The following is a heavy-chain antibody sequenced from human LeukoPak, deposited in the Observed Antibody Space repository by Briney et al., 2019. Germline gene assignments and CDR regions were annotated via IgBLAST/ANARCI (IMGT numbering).Heavy chain of an antibody. Sequence: SETLSLTCAVYGGSFSGYYWSWIRQPPGKGLEWIGEINHSGSTNYNPSLKSRVTISVDTSKNQFSLKLSSVTAADTAVYYCASLSGQGNYFDYWGQGTLVTVPS. CDR1: GGSFSGYY. CDR3: ASLSGQGNYFDY. V-gene: IGHV4-34*01. D-gene: IGHD1-26*01. J-gene: IGHJ4*02. CDR2: INHSGST.